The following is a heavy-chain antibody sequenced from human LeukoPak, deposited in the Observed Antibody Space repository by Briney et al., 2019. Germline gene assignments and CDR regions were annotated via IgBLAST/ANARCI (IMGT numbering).Heavy chain of an antibody. CDR1: GFTFSSYE. J-gene: IGHJ3*02. V-gene: IGHV3-48*03. CDR3: ARDFSPRDAFDI. Sequence: GGSLRLSCAASGFTFSSYEMNWVRQAPGKGLEWVSYISSSGSTIYYADSVKGRFTISRDNAKNSLYLQMNSLRAEDTAVYYCARDFSPRDAFDIWGQGTMVTVSS. CDR2: ISSSGSTI.